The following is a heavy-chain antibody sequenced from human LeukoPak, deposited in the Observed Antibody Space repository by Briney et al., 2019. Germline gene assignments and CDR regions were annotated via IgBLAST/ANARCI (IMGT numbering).Heavy chain of an antibody. J-gene: IGHJ5*02. D-gene: IGHD2-2*01. CDR3: ARVIVVIPGTKVWFDP. V-gene: IGHV1-8*02. Sequence: ASVKVSCKASGYTFTSYDINWVRQATGQGLEWMGWMNPNSGNTGYAQKFQGRVTITRNTSISTAYMELSSLSSDDTAVYYCARVIVVIPGTKVWFDPWGQGTLVTVSS. CDR2: MNPNSGNT. CDR1: GYTFTSYD.